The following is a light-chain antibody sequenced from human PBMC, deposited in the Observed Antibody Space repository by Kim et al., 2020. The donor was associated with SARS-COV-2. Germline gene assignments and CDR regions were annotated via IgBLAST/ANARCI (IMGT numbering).Light chain of an antibody. J-gene: IGLJ2*01. V-gene: IGLV3-1*01. CDR1: KLGDKY. CDR3: QAWDSSTADVV. CDR2: QDS. Sequence: PGQTASITCSGDKLGDKYACWYQQKPGQSPVLVIYQDSKRPSGIPERFSGSNSGNTATLTISGTQAMDEADYYCQAWDSSTADVVFGGGTQLTVL.